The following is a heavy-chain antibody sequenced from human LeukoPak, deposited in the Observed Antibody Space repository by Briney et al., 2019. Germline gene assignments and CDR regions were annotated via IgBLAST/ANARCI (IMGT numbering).Heavy chain of an antibody. D-gene: IGHD3-10*01. V-gene: IGHV3-30-3*01. CDR1: GFTFSSYA. CDR2: ISYDGSNK. CDR3: ARDPRLWHEYYFDY. Sequence: GGSLRLSCAASGFTFSSYAMHWVRQAPGKGLEWVAVISYDGSNKYYADSVKGRFTISRDNSKNTLYLQMNSLRAEDTAVYYCARDPRLWHEYYFDYWGQGTLVTVSS. J-gene: IGHJ4*02.